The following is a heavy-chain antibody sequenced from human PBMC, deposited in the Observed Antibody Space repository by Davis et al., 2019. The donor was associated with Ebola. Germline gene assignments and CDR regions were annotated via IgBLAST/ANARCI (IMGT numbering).Heavy chain of an antibody. CDR1: GYTFTGYY. V-gene: IGHV1-69*10. CDR3: AREGRDFWSGYYYYYMDV. D-gene: IGHD3-3*01. CDR2: IIPILGIA. J-gene: IGHJ6*03. Sequence: SVKVSCKASGYTFTGYYMHWVRQAPGQGLEWMGGIIPILGIANYAQKFQGRVTITADESTSTAYMELSSLRSEDTAVYYCAREGRDFWSGYYYYYMDVWGKGTTVTVSS.